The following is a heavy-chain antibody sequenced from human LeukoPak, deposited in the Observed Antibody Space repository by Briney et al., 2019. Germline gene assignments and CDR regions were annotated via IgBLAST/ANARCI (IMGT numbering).Heavy chain of an antibody. CDR2: IKQDGSEK. D-gene: IGHD6-19*01. J-gene: IGHJ6*03. CDR1: GFTFSSYW. Sequence: GGSLRLSCAACGFTFSSYWMSWVRQAPGKGLEWVANIKQDGSEKYYVDSVKGRFTISRDNAKNSLYLQMNGLRAEDTAVYYCARFVSSGWYNYYYYYMDVWGKGTTVTV. CDR3: ARFVSSGWYNYYYYYMDV. V-gene: IGHV3-7*01.